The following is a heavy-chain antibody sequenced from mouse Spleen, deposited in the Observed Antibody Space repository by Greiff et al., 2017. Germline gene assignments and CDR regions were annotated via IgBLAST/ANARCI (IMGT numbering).Heavy chain of an antibody. Sequence: EVKLVESGGGLVQPGGSLKLSCAASGFDFSRYWMSWVRQAPGKGLEWIGEINPDSSTINYTPSLKDKFIISRDNAKNTLYLQMSKVRSEDTALYYCARPGWDWYFDVWGAGTTVTVSS. CDR1: GFDFSRYW. D-gene: IGHD1-1*02. CDR2: INPDSSTI. J-gene: IGHJ1*01. V-gene: IGHV4-1*02. CDR3: ARPGWDWYFDV.